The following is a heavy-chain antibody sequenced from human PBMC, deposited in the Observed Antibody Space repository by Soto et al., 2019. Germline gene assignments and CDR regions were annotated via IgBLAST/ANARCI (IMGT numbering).Heavy chain of an antibody. Sequence: KPSETLSLTCAVSGGSISSSNWWSWVRQPPGKGLEWIGEIYHSGSTNYNPSLKSRVTISVDKSKNQFSLKLSSVTAADTAVYYCARFPYRDYYDSSGYYDYWGQGTLVTVSS. CDR1: GGSISSSNW. V-gene: IGHV4-4*02. J-gene: IGHJ4*02. D-gene: IGHD3-22*01. CDR2: IYHSGST. CDR3: ARFPYRDYYDSSGYYDY.